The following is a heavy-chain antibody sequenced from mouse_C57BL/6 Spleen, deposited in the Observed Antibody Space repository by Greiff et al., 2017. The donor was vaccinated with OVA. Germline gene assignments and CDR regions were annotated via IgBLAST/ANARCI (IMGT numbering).Heavy chain of an antibody. CDR2: IDPSDSYT. J-gene: IGHJ4*01. CDR3: ARKGGGYYAMDY. Sequence: QVQLKQPGAELVKPGASVKLSCKASGYTFTSYWMQWVKQRPGQGLEWIGEIDPSDSYTNYNQKFKGKATLTVDTSSSTAYMQLSSLTSEDSAVYYCARKGGGYYAMDYWGQGTSVTVSS. CDR1: GYTFTSYW. V-gene: IGHV1-50*01.